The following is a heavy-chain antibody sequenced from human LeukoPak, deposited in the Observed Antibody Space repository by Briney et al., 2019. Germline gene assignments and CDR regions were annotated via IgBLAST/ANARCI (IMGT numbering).Heavy chain of an antibody. J-gene: IGHJ4*02. V-gene: IGHV4-39*07. CDR3: ARESEGSGSYPFDY. CDR2: IYYSGST. CDR1: GGSLSSSSYY. D-gene: IGHD3-10*01. Sequence: SETLSLTCTVSGGSLSSSSYYWGWIRQPPGKGLEWIGNIYYSGSTYYNPSLKSRVTISVDTSKNQFSLKLSSVTAADTAVYYCARESEGSGSYPFDYWGQGTLVTVSS.